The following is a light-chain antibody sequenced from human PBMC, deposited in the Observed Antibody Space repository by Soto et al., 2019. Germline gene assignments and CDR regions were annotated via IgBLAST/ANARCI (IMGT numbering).Light chain of an antibody. J-gene: IGLJ1*01. CDR1: NSDVGAYND. V-gene: IGLV2-14*01. Sequence: QSALTQPASVSGSPGQSITISCTGTNSDVGAYNDVSWYQQHPGKAPQVMISDVSNRPSGVSNRFSGSKSGNTASLTISRHQADDEADYYCSSYTSSSAYVFGSGTKLTVL. CDR2: DVS. CDR3: SSYTSSSAYV.